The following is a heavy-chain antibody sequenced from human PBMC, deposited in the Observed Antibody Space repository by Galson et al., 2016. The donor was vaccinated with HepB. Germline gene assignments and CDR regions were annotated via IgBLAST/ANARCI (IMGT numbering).Heavy chain of an antibody. CDR3: ARVTHFYGLDV. CDR1: GLSIRSSNW. J-gene: IGHJ6*02. D-gene: IGHD2-21*02. Sequence: ETLSLTCAVSGLSIRSSNWWGWIRQSPGKALEYIGYIYYTGSIYYNPSLRGRVLLSVDTSTNQFSLKGWSVTAVDTAVYYCARVTHFYGLDVWGQGTAVTVSS. CDR2: IYYTGSI. V-gene: IGHV4-28*05.